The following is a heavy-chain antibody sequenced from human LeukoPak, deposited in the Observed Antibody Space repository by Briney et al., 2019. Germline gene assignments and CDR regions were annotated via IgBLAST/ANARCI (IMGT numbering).Heavy chain of an antibody. CDR1: GDSVSSNSAV. CDR2: TYYRSKWYN. CDR3: ARDREYYYGSGRSHYGMDV. J-gene: IGHJ6*02. V-gene: IGHV6-1*01. Sequence: SQTLSLTCAISGDSVSSNSAVWNWIRQSPSRGLEWLGRTYYRSKWYNDYAVSVKSRITINPDTSKNQFSLQLNSVTPEDTAVYYCARDREYYYGSGRSHYGMDVWGQGTTVTVSS. D-gene: IGHD3-10*01.